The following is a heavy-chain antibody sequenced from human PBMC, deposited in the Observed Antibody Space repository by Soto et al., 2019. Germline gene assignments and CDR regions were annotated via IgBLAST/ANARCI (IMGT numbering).Heavy chain of an antibody. V-gene: IGHV3-9*01. CDR1: GFTFGDYA. Sequence: EVQLVESGGGLVQPGRSLRLSCAASGFTFGDYAMHWVRQAPGRSLEWVSGITWNSDSIDYAVSVKGRFTISRDNAKNSLYMQMHSLRAEDSALYYWAKGGGDNFYAFDIWGQWTMVTVSS. D-gene: IGHD2-21*01. CDR2: ITWNSDSI. CDR3: AKGGGDNFYAFDI. J-gene: IGHJ3*02.